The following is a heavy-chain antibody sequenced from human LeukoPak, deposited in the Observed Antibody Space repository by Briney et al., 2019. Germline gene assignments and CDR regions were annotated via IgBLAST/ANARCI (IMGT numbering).Heavy chain of an antibody. J-gene: IGHJ4*02. Sequence: NSSQTLSLTCAVSGGSISSGGYSWSWIRQPPGKGLEWIGYIYHSGSTYYNPSLKSRVTISVDRSKNQFSLKLSSVTAADTAVYYCARHPVGATSDYWGQGTLVTVSS. D-gene: IGHD1-26*01. CDR2: IYHSGST. CDR3: ARHPVGATSDY. V-gene: IGHV4-30-2*01. CDR1: GGSISSGGYS.